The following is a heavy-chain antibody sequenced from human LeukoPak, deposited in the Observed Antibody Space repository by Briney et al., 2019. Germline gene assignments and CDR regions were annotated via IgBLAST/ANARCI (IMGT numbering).Heavy chain of an antibody. Sequence: GASVKVSCKASGYTLTGYYMHWVRQAPGQGLEWMGRINLKSGGINYAQKFQGRVTMTRDTSISTAYLDLSRLRFDDTAVYYCARDRDGGVGTIDYWGQGTLVPVSS. CDR2: INLKSGGI. D-gene: IGHD3-3*01. V-gene: IGHV1-2*06. CDR3: ARDRDGGVGTIDY. J-gene: IGHJ4*02. CDR1: GYTLTGYY.